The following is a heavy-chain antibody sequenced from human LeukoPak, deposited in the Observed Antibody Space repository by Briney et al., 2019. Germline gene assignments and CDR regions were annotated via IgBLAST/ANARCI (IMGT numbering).Heavy chain of an antibody. CDR2: IYYSGST. CDR1: GGSISSYY. D-gene: IGHD3-22*01. Sequence: SETLSLTCTVSGGSISSYYWSWIRQPPGKGLEWIGYIYYSGSTNYNPSLKSRVTISVDTSKNQFSLKLSSVTAADTAVYYCARVWYYYDSSANTKGAFDIWSQGTMVTVSS. CDR3: ARVWYYYDSSANTKGAFDI. V-gene: IGHV4-59*01. J-gene: IGHJ3*02.